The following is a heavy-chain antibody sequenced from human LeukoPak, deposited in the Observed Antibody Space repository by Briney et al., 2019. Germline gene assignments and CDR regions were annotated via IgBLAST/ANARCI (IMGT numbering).Heavy chain of an antibody. J-gene: IGHJ4*02. CDR1: GFTFSSYW. D-gene: IGHD6-25*01. CDR2: IKQDGNAK. V-gene: IGHV3-7*04. CDR3: ARGRGSLDY. Sequence: GGSLRLSCAASGFTFSSYWMTWVRQAPGKGLEWVANIKQDGNAKYTLDSVKGRFTISRDNAKNSLYLQMNSLRAEDTAIYYCARGRGSLDYWGQGALVTVSS.